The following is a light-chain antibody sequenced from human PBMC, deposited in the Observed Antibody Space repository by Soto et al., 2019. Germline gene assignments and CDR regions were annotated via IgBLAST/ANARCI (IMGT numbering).Light chain of an antibody. CDR3: QQSDSSPPT. J-gene: IGKJ1*01. Sequence: DIPLTTSPASVSAPVANRGLITCPASQSISNHLKWYQQKPGKAPKLLIFAASSLQSGVPSRFSGSRSGPDFTLTISSLQPEDFATYYCQQSDSSPPTFGQGTKVDSK. CDR2: AAS. CDR1: QSISNH. V-gene: IGKV1-39*01.